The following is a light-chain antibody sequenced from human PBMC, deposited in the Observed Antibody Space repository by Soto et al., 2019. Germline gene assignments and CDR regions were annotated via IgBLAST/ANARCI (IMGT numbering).Light chain of an antibody. CDR1: QSVRTY. Sequence: EIVLTQSPVTLSLSPGERATLSCRASQSVRTYLAWYQVKPGQAPRLLIYDASRRASGVPARFSASGSGTDFTLTISRLEPEDFAVYYCQQYARSITFGQGTRPE. CDR3: QQYARSIT. J-gene: IGKJ5*01. V-gene: IGKV3-20*01. CDR2: DAS.